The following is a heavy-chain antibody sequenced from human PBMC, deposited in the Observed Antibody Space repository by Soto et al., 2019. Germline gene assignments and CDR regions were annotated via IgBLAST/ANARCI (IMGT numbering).Heavy chain of an antibody. CDR3: ASHFTGVLVLGTSPPGGDNFGWDV. V-gene: IGHV1-69*02. CDR2: IIPIVDIP. J-gene: IGHJ6*02. CDR1: GGTFSRYT. D-gene: IGHD2-8*02. Sequence: QVQLVQSGAEVKKPGSSVKVSCKASGGTFSRYTFTWVRQAPGQGLEWMGRIIPIVDIPNYAQKFQGRVTMTADKYTSTAYMELSRLTSDDTAVYYCASHFTGVLVLGTSPPGGDNFGWDVWGQGTTVSVS.